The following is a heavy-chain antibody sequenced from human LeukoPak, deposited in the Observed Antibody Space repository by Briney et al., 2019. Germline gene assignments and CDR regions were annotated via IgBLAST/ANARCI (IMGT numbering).Heavy chain of an antibody. CDR3: ARDLGGPDWYFDL. Sequence: GGSLRLSCAASGFTFSSYATHWVRQAPGKGLEYVSAISSNGGSTYYANSVKGRFTISRDNSKNTLYLQMGSLRAEDMAVYYCARDLGGPDWYFDLWGRGTLVTVSS. V-gene: IGHV3-64*01. CDR2: ISSNGGST. CDR1: GFTFSSYA. D-gene: IGHD4-23*01. J-gene: IGHJ2*01.